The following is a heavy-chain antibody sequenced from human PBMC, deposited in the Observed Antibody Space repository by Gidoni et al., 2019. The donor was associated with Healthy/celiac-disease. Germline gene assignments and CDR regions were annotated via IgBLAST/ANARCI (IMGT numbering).Heavy chain of an antibody. V-gene: IGHV4-39*01. D-gene: IGHD6-19*01. Sequence: QLQLQESGPGLVKPSETLSLTCTVSGGSISSSSYYWGWIRQPPGKGLEWIGSIYYSGSTYYNPSLKSRFTISVDTSKNQFSLKLSSVTDADTAVYYCATPSRWLVDYWGKGKLITVSS. CDR2: IYYSGST. CDR1: GGSISSSSYY. CDR3: ATPSRWLVDY. J-gene: IGHJ4*02.